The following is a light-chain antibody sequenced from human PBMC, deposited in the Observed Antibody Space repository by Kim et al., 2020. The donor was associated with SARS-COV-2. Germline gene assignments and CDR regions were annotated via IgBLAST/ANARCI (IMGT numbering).Light chain of an antibody. Sequence: SWSPGERATLSCRASRSVTTNLAWYHQKPGQPPRLLTYEASNRATGIPARFSGSGSGTEFTLTISSLEPEDFAVYYCQQRESWPLTFGGGTKLEI. CDR2: EAS. CDR3: QQRESWPLT. V-gene: IGKV3-11*01. J-gene: IGKJ4*01. CDR1: RSVTTN.